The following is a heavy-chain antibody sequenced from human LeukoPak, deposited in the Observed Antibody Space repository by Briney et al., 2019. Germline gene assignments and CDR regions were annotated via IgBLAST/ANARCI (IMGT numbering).Heavy chain of an antibody. V-gene: IGHV4-34*01. CDR1: GGSFSGYY. Sequence: SETLSLTCAVYGGSFSGYYWSWIRQPPGKGLEWIGEISHSGSTNYNPSLKSRVTISVDTSKNQFSLKPSSVTAADTAVYYCARMVGFGPYYYYGMDVWGQGTTVTVSS. J-gene: IGHJ6*02. CDR3: ARMVGFGPYYYYGMDV. CDR2: ISHSGST. D-gene: IGHD1-26*01.